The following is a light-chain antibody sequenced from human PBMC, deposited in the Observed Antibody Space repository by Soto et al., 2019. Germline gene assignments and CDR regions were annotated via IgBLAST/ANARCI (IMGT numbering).Light chain of an antibody. CDR3: QQYKTYWS. V-gene: IGKV1-5*03. Sequence: DIQMTQSPSTLSASVGDRITITCRASQSISSWLAWYQQKPGKAPKVLMYKASSLESGVPSRFSCSGSGTEITLTISSQQSDDFATYYCQQYKTYWSFGQGTKVEIK. CDR1: QSISSW. CDR2: KAS. J-gene: IGKJ1*01.